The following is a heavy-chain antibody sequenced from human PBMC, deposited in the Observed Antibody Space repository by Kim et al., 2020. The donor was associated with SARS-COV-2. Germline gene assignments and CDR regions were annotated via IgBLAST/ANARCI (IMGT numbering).Heavy chain of an antibody. CDR3: AADILTPSDY. V-gene: IGHV4-34*01. J-gene: IGHJ4*02. D-gene: IGHD3-9*01. CDR2: GSI. Sequence: GSIKYNPSLMSRVTISLDTSKNQFSLTLSSVTAAYTAIYYCAADILTPSDYWGQGTLVTVSS.